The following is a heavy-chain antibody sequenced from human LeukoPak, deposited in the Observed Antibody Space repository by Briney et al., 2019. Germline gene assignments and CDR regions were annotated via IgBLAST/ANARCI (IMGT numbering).Heavy chain of an antibody. CDR1: GFTFDDYA. Sequence: PGRSLRLSCAASGFTFDDYAMHWVRQAPGKGLEWVSTISWNSGSRGYADSVKGRFTISRDNAKNSLCLQMNSLRAEDTALYYCAKGSGDLNYYYYYYMDVWGKGTTVTVSS. J-gene: IGHJ6*03. CDR3: AKGSGDLNYYYYYYMDV. CDR2: ISWNSGSR. D-gene: IGHD3-10*01. V-gene: IGHV3-9*01.